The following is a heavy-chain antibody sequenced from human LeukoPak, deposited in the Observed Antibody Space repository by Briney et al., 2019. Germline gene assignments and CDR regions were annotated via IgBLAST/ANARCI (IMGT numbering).Heavy chain of an antibody. D-gene: IGHD1-26*01. J-gene: IGHJ4*02. CDR3: ASPIVGASYYYFDY. CDR2: INAGNGNT. V-gene: IGHV1-3*01. CDR1: GYTFTSYA. Sequence: ASVKVSCKASGYTFTSYAMHWVRQAPGQRLEWMGWINAGNGNTKYSQKLQGRVTITRDTSASTAYMELSSLRSEDTAVYYCASPIVGASYYYFDYWGQGTLVTVSS.